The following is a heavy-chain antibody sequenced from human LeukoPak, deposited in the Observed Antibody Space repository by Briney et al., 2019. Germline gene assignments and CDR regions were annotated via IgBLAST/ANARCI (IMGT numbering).Heavy chain of an antibody. Sequence: SSETPSLTCIIFGASTSDYYWSWVRQPPGKGLEWIGYIHHTGSFDYNPSLNSRATISLDTSKNQFSLKLTSVTAADTAVYYCTRGHWALDCWGQGPLVTVSS. J-gene: IGHJ4*02. D-gene: IGHD3-16*01. CDR2: IHHTGSF. V-gene: IGHV4-59*01. CDR1: GASTSDYY. CDR3: TRGHWALDC.